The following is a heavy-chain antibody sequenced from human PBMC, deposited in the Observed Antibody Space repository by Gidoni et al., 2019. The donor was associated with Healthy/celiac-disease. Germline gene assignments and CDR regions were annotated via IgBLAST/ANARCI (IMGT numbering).Heavy chain of an antibody. J-gene: IGHJ5*02. CDR3: TRGAYCSGGSCSDTRFDP. D-gene: IGHD2-15*01. Sequence: QVQLQQWGAGLLKPSETLSLTCAVYGGSFNYYYWTWVRQPPGKGPEWIGEINHSGRTNYTPSLKSRVTISVDTPKNQFSLKLSSVTAADTAVYYCTRGAYCSGGSCSDTRFDPWGQGTPLTVSS. CDR2: INHSGRT. V-gene: IGHV4-34*01. CDR1: GGSFNYYY.